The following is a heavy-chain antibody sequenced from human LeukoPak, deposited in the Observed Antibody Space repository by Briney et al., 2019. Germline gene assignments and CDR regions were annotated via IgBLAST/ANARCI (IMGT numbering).Heavy chain of an antibody. J-gene: IGHJ3*02. V-gene: IGHV3-30*18. Sequence: GRSLRLSCAASGFTFSSYGMHWVRQAPGKGLEWVAVISYDGSNKYYADSVKGRFTISRDNSKNTLYLQMNSLRAEDTAVYYCAKVNDPWGSEDAFDIWGQGQWSPSLQ. CDR1: GFTFSSYG. D-gene: IGHD7-27*01. CDR3: AKVNDPWGSEDAFDI. CDR2: ISYDGSNK.